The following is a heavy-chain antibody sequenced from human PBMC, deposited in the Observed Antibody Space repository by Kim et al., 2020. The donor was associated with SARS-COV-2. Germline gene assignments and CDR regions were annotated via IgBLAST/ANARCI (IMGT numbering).Heavy chain of an antibody. Sequence: PVKGRFNISRDDSKDTLYLQMNSLKTEDSAVYYCTTTYYFDSGTYRRFDYWGQGTLVTVSS. CDR3: TTTYYFDSGTYRRFDY. J-gene: IGHJ4*02. D-gene: IGHD3-10*01. V-gene: IGHV3-15*01.